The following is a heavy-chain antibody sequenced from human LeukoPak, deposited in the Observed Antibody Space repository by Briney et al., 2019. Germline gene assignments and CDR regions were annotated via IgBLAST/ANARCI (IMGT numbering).Heavy chain of an antibody. CDR2: IRSKGNSYAT. CDR1: GFTFSGSA. J-gene: IGHJ3*02. V-gene: IGHV3-73*01. Sequence: GGSLRLSCAASGFTFSGSAMHWLRQASGKGLEWVGRIRSKGNSYATAYGASVKGRFTISRDNSKNTLYLQMNSLRAEDTAVYYCAKDRRIAAAGTDASDIWGQGTMVTVSS. CDR3: AKDRRIAAAGTDASDI. D-gene: IGHD6-13*01.